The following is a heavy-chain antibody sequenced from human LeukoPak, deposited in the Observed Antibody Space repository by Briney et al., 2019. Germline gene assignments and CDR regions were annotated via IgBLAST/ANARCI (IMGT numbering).Heavy chain of an antibody. CDR3: ANSGYDSSGYYSSTRY. CDR2: IRYDGSNK. V-gene: IGHV3-30*02. D-gene: IGHD3-22*01. J-gene: IGHJ4*02. CDR1: GFTFSSYG. Sequence: PGGSLRLSRAASGFTFSSYGMHWVRQAPGKGLEWVAFIRYDGSNKYYADSVKGRFTISRDNSKNTLYLQMNSLRAEDTAVYYCANSGYDSSGYYSSTRYWGQGTLVTVSS.